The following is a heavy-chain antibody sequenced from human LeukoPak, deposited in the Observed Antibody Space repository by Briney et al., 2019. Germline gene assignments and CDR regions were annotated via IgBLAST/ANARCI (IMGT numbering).Heavy chain of an antibody. CDR2: IKQDGSEK. J-gene: IGHJ6*03. Sequence: GGSLRLSCAASGFTFSSYWMSWVRQAPGKGLEWVANIKQDGSEKYYVDSVKGRFTISRDNAKNSLYLQMNSLRAEDTAVYYCARVGYSSGWYKAYYYYYMDVWGKGTTVTISS. V-gene: IGHV3-7*01. D-gene: IGHD6-19*01. CDR3: ARVGYSSGWYKAYYYYYMDV. CDR1: GFTFSSYW.